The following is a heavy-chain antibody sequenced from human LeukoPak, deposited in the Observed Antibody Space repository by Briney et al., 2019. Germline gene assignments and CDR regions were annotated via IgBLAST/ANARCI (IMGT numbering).Heavy chain of an antibody. CDR1: GFTFSSYA. Sequence: PGGSLRLSCAASGFTFSSYAMHCVRQAPGKGLEFVSAVSSNVGSTYYTNSLKGRLTISRDNSKNTLYLQMGSLRAEDMAVYYCARRRMSHYDMDVWGQGTTVTVSS. CDR3: ARRRMSHYDMDV. CDR2: VSSNVGST. J-gene: IGHJ6*02. V-gene: IGHV3-64*01. D-gene: IGHD2-8*01.